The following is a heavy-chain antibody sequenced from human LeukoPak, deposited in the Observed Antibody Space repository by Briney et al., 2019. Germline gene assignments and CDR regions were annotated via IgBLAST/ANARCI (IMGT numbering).Heavy chain of an antibody. V-gene: IGHV3-30*18. CDR3: AKAAVYSRNWTPFDD. J-gene: IGHJ4*02. Sequence: GALRLSCAASGFTFSVYGMHWVRQAPGKGLEWVALLSGDETYIDYTDSVKGRFTISRDTSKNTLFLQMNSLRADDTAIYYCAKAAVYSRNWTPFDDWGQGTLVIVSS. D-gene: IGHD6-13*01. CDR1: GFTFSVYG. CDR2: LSGDETYI.